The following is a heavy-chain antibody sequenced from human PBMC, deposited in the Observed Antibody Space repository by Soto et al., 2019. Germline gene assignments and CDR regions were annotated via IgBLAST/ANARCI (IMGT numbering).Heavy chain of an antibody. V-gene: IGHV4-4*07. CDR2: IYTKERT. CDR3: ARDDYKDGGNNWFDP. D-gene: IGHD3-16*01. CDR1: CGSITNYY. J-gene: IGHJ5*02. Sequence: PSETLSVTCTVSCGSITNYYWSWIRQPAGKGLEWIGRIYTKERTNYNLSFRNRVTMSVDTSKNQFSLKLDAVTAADTAVYYCARDDYKDGGNNWFDPWGQGTLVTISS.